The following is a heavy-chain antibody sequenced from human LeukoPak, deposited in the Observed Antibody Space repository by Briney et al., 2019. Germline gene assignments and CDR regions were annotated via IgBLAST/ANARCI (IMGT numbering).Heavy chain of an antibody. Sequence: GGSPRLSCAASGFTFSSYAMHWVRQAPGKGLEWVAVISYDGSNKYYADSVKGRFTISRDNSKNTLYLQMNSLRAEDTAVYYCARDLSPMVRGVILYWGQGTLVTVSS. CDR2: ISYDGSNK. V-gene: IGHV3-30-3*01. J-gene: IGHJ4*02. CDR1: GFTFSSYA. D-gene: IGHD3-10*01. CDR3: ARDLSPMVRGVILY.